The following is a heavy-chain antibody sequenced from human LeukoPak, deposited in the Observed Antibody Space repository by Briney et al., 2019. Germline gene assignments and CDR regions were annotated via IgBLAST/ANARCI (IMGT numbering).Heavy chain of an antibody. J-gene: IGHJ4*02. Sequence: ASVKVSCKASGYTFTSYGISWVRQAPGQGLEWMGWISAYNGNTNYAQKLQGRVTMTTDTSTSTAYMELRSLRSDDTAVYYCARGRFLEWLLSHFDYWGQGTLVTVSS. V-gene: IGHV1-18*01. CDR3: ARGRFLEWLLSHFDY. D-gene: IGHD3-3*01. CDR2: ISAYNGNT. CDR1: GYTFTSYG.